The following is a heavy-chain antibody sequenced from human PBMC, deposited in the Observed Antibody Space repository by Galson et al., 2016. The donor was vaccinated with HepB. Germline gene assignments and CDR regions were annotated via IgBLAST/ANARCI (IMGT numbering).Heavy chain of an antibody. CDR3: ARSLTGSYDFWGAIYNYYAMDV. Sequence: QSGAEVKEPGESLRISCKGSGCTFVSYWIGWVRQMPGKGLEWMGIIYPGDFDIRSSPSFQGQATIQVHKSISTAYLQWSSLTASDSAMYYCARSLTGSYDFWGAIYNYYAMDVWGQGTTVTVS. CDR1: GCTFVSYW. D-gene: IGHD3-3*01. V-gene: IGHV5-51*01. CDR2: IYPGDFDI. J-gene: IGHJ6*02.